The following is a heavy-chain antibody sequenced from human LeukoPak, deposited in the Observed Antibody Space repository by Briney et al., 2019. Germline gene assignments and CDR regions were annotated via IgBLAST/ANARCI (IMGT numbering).Heavy chain of an antibody. J-gene: IGHJ6*02. Sequence: PGGSLRLSCAASGFTFSSYAMSWVRQAPGKGLEWVSAISGSGGSTYYADSVKGRFTISRDNSKNTLYLQMNSLRAEDTAVYYCAKNFGSYYDYYYYGMDVWGQGTTVTVSS. D-gene: IGHD1-26*01. CDR1: GFTFSSYA. V-gene: IGHV3-23*01. CDR2: ISGSGGST. CDR3: AKNFGSYYDYYYYGMDV.